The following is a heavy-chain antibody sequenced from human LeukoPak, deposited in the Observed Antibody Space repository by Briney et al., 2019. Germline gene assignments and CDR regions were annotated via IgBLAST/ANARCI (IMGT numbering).Heavy chain of an antibody. D-gene: IGHD5-24*01. Sequence: GESLKISCKGSGYSVTSYWIGWVRQMPGKGLEWMGIIYPGDSDTRYSPSFQGQVTISADKSISTAYLQWSSLTASDTAMYYCARGDGYKTRYYYYGMDVWGQGTTVTVSS. J-gene: IGHJ6*02. V-gene: IGHV5-51*01. CDR3: ARGDGYKTRYYYYGMDV. CDR2: IYPGDSDT. CDR1: GYSVTSYW.